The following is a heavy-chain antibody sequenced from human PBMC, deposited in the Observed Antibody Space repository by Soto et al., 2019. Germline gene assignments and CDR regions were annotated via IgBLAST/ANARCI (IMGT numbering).Heavy chain of an antibody. CDR1: GYTFTSYD. V-gene: IGHV1-8*01. Sequence: QVQLVQSGAEVKKPGASVKVSCKASGYTFTSYDINWVRQATGQGLEWMGWMNPNSGNTGYAQKLQGRVTMTRNTSISTAYMAVSSLRSEDTAVYYGAREDPYSSGWFSFGFTWFDPWGQGTLVTVSS. CDR2: MNPNSGNT. J-gene: IGHJ5*02. CDR3: AREDPYSSGWFSFGFTWFDP. D-gene: IGHD6-19*01.